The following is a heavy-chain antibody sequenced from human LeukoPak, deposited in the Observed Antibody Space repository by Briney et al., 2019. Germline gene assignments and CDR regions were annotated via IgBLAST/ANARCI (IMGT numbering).Heavy chain of an antibody. V-gene: IGHV3-21*01. CDR1: GFTFSSYS. D-gene: IGHD3-10*01. CDR2: IISSSSYI. J-gene: IGHJ4*02. Sequence: GGSLRLSCAASGFTFSSYSMNWVRQAPGKGLEWVSSIISSSSYIYYADSVKGRFTISRDNAKNSLYLQMNSLRAEDTAVYYCARAPITMVRGVINYFDYWGQGTLVTVSS. CDR3: ARAPITMVRGVINYFDY.